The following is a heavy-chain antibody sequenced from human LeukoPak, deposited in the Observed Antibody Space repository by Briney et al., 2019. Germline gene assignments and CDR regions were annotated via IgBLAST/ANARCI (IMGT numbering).Heavy chain of an antibody. J-gene: IGHJ4*02. V-gene: IGHV3-7*01. CDR2: INQDGSEK. Sequence: GGSLRLSCAASGFTCSNYWMSWVRQVPGKGLEWVANINQDGSEKYYVDSVKGRFTISRDNAKNSLYLQMSSLRDEDTAVYYCARDLDSSGYYYTTGDYWGQGTLVTVSS. D-gene: IGHD3-22*01. CDR3: ARDLDSSGYYYTTGDY. CDR1: GFTCSNYW.